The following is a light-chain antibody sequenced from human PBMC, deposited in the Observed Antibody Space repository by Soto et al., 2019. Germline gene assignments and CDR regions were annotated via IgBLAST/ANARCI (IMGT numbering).Light chain of an antibody. CDR2: GNS. J-gene: IGLJ1*01. CDR3: QSYDSSLSGPYA. Sequence: QSVLTRPPSVSGAAGQGVTISCTRSSSNIGAGYDVHWYQQLPGTAPKLLIYGNSNRPSGVPDRFSGSKSGTSASLAITGLQAEDEADYYCQSYDSSLSGPYAFGTGTKVTVL. CDR1: SSNIGAGYD. V-gene: IGLV1-40*01.